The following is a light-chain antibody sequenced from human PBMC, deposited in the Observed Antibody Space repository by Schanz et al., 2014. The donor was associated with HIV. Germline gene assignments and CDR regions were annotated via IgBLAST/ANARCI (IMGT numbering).Light chain of an antibody. CDR2: AAS. CDR1: QSIDNY. Sequence: DIQMTQSPSSLSASVGDRVTLTCRTSQSIDNYLNWYQQKPGKAPKFLIYAASNLQSGVPSRFSGSGSGTDFTLTISYLQPDDFATYYCQQSFISPPTFGGGTKVESK. V-gene: IGKV1-39*01. CDR3: QQSFISPPT. J-gene: IGKJ4*01.